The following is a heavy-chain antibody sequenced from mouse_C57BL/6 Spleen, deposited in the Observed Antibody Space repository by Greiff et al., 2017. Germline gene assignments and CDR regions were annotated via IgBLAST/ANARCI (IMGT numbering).Heavy chain of an antibody. J-gene: IGHJ2*01. V-gene: IGHV3-6*01. CDR3: ARDESYYDFDY. Sequence: EVQLQQSGPGLVKPSQSLSLTCSVTGYSITSGYYWNWIRQFPGNKLEWMGYISYDGSNNYNPSLKNRISITRDTSKNQFFLKLNSVTTENTATYYCARDESYYDFDYWGQGTTLTVSS. CDR2: ISYDGSN. CDR1: GYSITSGYY. D-gene: IGHD2-1*01.